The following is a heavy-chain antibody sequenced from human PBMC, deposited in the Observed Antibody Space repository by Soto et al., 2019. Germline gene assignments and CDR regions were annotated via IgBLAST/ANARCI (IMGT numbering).Heavy chain of an antibody. Sequence: ASETLSLTCTVSGGSLSSGDYYWSWIRQPPGKALECITYIYDSGSTNYNPSLKSRVTISVDMSKNQFSLKLSSVTAADTAVYYCARVFGSGLYYFDSWGQGTLVTVSS. J-gene: IGHJ4*02. V-gene: IGHV4-61*08. CDR2: IYDSGST. D-gene: IGHD3-10*01. CDR1: GGSLSSGDYY. CDR3: ARVFGSGLYYFDS.